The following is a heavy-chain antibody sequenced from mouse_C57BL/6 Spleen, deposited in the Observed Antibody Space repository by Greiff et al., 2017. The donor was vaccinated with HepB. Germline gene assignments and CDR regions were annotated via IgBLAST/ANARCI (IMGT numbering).Heavy chain of an antibody. D-gene: IGHD2-5*01. CDR1: GYTFTSYW. CDR3: ATASKVWYFDV. CDR2: IDPSDSYT. J-gene: IGHJ1*03. Sequence: QVQLKQPGAELVMPGASVKLSCKASGYTFTSYWMHWVKQRPGQGLEWIGEIDPSDSYTNYNQKFKGKSTLTVDKSSSTAYMQLSSLPSEDSAVYYCATASKVWYFDVWGTGTTVTVSS. V-gene: IGHV1-69*01.